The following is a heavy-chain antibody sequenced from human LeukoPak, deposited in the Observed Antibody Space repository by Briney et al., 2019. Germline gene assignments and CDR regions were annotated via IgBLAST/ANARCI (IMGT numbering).Heavy chain of an antibody. CDR3: ARVRYSSSWYYFDY. CDR2: INHSGST. V-gene: IGHV4-34*01. Sequence: PSETLPLTCAVYGGSFSGYYWSWIRQPPGKGLEWIGEINHSGSTYYNPSLKSRVTISVDTSKNQFSLKLSSVTAADTAVYYCARVRYSSSWYYFDYWGQGTLVTVSS. D-gene: IGHD6-13*01. J-gene: IGHJ4*02. CDR1: GGSFSGYY.